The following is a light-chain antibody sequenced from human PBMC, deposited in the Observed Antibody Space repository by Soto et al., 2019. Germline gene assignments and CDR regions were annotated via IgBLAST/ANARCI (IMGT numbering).Light chain of an antibody. CDR2: CND. Sequence: QSVLTQPPSASGTPGQRVTISCSGSSSNIGTNYVYWYKQLPGTAPKLLIYCNDQRPSGVPDRLSCSKSGTSASLAISGLRSEDEADYYCATRDNSLSRWVFVGVTKLTVL. V-gene: IGLV1-47*02. CDR1: SSNIGTNY. CDR3: ATRDNSLSRWV. J-gene: IGLJ3*02.